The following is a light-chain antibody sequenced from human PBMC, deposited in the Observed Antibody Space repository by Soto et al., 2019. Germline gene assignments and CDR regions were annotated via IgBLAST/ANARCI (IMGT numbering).Light chain of an antibody. Sequence: QSVLTQPASVSGSPGQSITISCTGTSSDVGSYNLVSWYQQHPGKAPKLMIYEGSKRPSGVSNRFSGSKSANTASLTISGLQAEDEADYYCCSYAAGGTLVFGGGTKLTVL. J-gene: IGLJ2*01. CDR1: SSDVGSYNL. CDR3: CSYAAGGTLV. CDR2: EGS. V-gene: IGLV2-23*01.